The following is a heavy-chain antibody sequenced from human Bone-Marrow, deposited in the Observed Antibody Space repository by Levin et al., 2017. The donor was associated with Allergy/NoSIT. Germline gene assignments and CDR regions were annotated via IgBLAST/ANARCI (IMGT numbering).Heavy chain of an antibody. D-gene: IGHD3-22*01. V-gene: IGHV6-1*01. CDR3: ARSRYYDSSGYYNINYYYYGMDV. Sequence: SQTLSLTCAISGDSVSSNSAAWNWIRQSPSRGLEWLGRTYYRSKWYNDYAVSVKSRITINPDTSKNQFSLQLNSVTPEDTAVYYCARSRYYDSSGYYNINYYYYGMDVWGQGTTVTVSS. CDR2: TYYRSKWYN. J-gene: IGHJ6*02. CDR1: GDSVSSNSAA.